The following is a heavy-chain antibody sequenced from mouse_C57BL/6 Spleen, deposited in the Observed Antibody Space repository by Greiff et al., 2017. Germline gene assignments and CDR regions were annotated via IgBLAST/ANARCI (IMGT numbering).Heavy chain of an antibody. J-gene: IGHJ3*01. CDR1: GYTFTDYN. V-gene: IGHV1-22*01. Sequence: VQLQQSGPELVKPGASVKMSCQASGYTFTDYNMHWVKQSHGKSLEWLGYINPNNGGTSYNQKFKGKATLTVNKSSSTAYMELRSLTSEDSAVYYCARSDYYGSSYRTWFAYWGQGTLVTVSA. CDR2: INPNNGGT. D-gene: IGHD1-1*01. CDR3: ARSDYYGSSYRTWFAY.